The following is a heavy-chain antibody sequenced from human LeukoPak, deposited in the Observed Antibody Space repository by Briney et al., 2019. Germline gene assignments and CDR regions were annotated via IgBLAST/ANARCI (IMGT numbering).Heavy chain of an antibody. CDR3: SYWATQGSAPVDY. Sequence: PGGSLRLSCAASGFTFSSYSMNWVRQSPGKGLEWFSYIRSSSTIYYADSVKGRFTISRDNAKNSLYLQMTSLRAEDTAVYYCSYWATQGSAPVDYWGQGTLVTVSS. CDR1: GFTFSSYS. V-gene: IGHV3-48*01. CDR2: IRSSSTI. D-gene: IGHD2-8*02. J-gene: IGHJ4*02.